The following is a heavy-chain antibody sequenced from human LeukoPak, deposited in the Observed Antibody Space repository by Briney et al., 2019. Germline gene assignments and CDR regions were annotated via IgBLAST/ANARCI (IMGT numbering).Heavy chain of an antibody. CDR3: AKRIQSAMATGY. J-gene: IGHJ4*02. CDR1: GYSFTTYG. D-gene: IGHD5-18*01. Sequence: ASVKVSCKASGYSFTTYGISWVRQAPGQGLEWMGWISANNNNTDNVQKLQGRVTMTTDTSTNTAYMELRSLRSDDTAVYYCAKRIQSAMATGYWGQGTLVTVSS. V-gene: IGHV1-18*01. CDR2: ISANNNNT.